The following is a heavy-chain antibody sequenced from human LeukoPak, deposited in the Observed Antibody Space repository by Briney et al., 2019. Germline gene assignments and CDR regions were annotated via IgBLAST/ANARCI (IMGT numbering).Heavy chain of an antibody. CDR2: IYYSGST. CDR3: AREVDSSGYDAFDI. V-gene: IGHV4-61*08. CDR1: GYSISGDYY. D-gene: IGHD3-22*01. J-gene: IGHJ3*02. Sequence: PSETLSLTCTVSGYSISGDYYWSWIRQPPEKGLEWIGYIYYSGSTNYNPSLKSRVTISVDTSKNQFSLKLSSVTAADTAVYYCAREVDSSGYDAFDIWGQGTMVTVSS.